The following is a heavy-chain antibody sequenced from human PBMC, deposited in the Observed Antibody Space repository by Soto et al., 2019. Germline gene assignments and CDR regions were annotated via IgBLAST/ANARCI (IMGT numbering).Heavy chain of an antibody. CDR2: VFFSGST. D-gene: IGHD3-22*01. V-gene: IGHV4-61*01. CDR1: GASVGSGSFY. Sequence: SETLSLTCMVSGASVGSGSFYWSWIRQPPGNGLEWLGYVFFSGSTNYNPSLKSRVTISIDTYKNHFSLKLISVTAADTAVYYCARVSTYYSDRSGSYTSDYWGQGTLVTVS. CDR3: ARVSTYYSDRSGSYTSDY. J-gene: IGHJ4*02.